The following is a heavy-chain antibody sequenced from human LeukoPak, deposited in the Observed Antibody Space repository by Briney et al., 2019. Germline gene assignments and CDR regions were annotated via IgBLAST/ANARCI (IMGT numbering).Heavy chain of an antibody. V-gene: IGHV3-33*01. CDR1: GFTFSYYG. CDR2: IWYDGSNK. D-gene: IGHD6-6*01. Sequence: GVSLRLSCAASGFTFSYYGMHWVRQAPGKGLEWVAVIWYDGSNKDYADSVKGRFTISRDNSKNTLYLQMNSLRAEDTAVYYCARVHFSSSPYFDYWGQGTLVTVSS. J-gene: IGHJ4*02. CDR3: ARVHFSSSPYFDY.